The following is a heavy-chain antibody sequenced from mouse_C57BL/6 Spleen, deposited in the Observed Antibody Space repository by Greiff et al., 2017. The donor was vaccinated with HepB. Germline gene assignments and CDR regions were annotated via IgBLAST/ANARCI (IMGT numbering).Heavy chain of an antibody. D-gene: IGHD2-1*01. Sequence: VQLVESGAELAKPGASVKLSCKASGYTFTSYWMHWVKQRPGQGLEWIGYINPSSGYTKYNQKFKDKATLTADKSSSTAYMQLSSLTYEDSAVYYCARTRVDPLLREAWFAYWGQGTLVTVSA. J-gene: IGHJ3*01. CDR1: GYTFTSYW. V-gene: IGHV1-7*01. CDR2: INPSSGYT. CDR3: ARTRVDPLLREAWFAY.